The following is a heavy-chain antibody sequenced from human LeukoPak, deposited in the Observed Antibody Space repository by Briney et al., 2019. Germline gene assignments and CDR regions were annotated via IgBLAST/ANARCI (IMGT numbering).Heavy chain of an antibody. D-gene: IGHD2-2*01. CDR1: GGTLSSYA. CDR2: IIPIFGTA. J-gene: IGHJ6*03. V-gene: IGHV1-69*13. Sequence: SVKVSCKASGGTLSSYAISWVRQAPGQGLEWMGGIIPIFGTANYAQKFQARVTITADESTSTAYMELSSLRSEDTAVYYCASAYCSSTSCLNYFYYYMDVWGKGTTVTVSS. CDR3: ASAYCSSTSCLNYFYYYMDV.